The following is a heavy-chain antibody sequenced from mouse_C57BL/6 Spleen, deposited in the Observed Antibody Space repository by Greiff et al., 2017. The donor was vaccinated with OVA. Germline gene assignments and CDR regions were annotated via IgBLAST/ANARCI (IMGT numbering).Heavy chain of an antibody. V-gene: IGHV1-61*01. CDR2: IYPSDSET. CDR3: ARGDSNSWFAY. CDR1: GYTFTSYW. J-gene: IGHJ3*01. D-gene: IGHD2-5*01. Sequence: VQLQQSGAELVRPGSSVKLSCKASGYTFTSYWMDWVKQRPGQGLEWIGNIYPSDSETHYNQKFKDKATLTVDKSSSTAYMQLSSLTSEDSAVYYCARGDSNSWFAYWGQGTLVTVSA.